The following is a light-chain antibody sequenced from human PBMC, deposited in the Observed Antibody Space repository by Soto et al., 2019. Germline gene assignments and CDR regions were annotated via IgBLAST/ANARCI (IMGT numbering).Light chain of an antibody. CDR3: QQYFNFRLT. Sequence: DIVMTQSPDSLAVSLGERATINCNSSQSLLYSSSNKNYLAWFQQKPGQPPKMLIYWASTRESGVPDRFSGSGSGTHVTLTISRLQPEDVAVYYCQQYFNFRLTFGPGTKVDI. J-gene: IGKJ3*01. CDR1: QSLLYSSSNKNY. CDR2: WAS. V-gene: IGKV4-1*01.